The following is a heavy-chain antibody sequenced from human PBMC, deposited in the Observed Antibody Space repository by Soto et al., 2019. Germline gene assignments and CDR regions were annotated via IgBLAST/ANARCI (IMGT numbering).Heavy chain of an antibody. V-gene: IGHV3-15*01. CDR1: GFTFSNVW. Sequence: EVQLVESGGGLAEPGGSLRLSCAASGFTFSNVWMTGGRQAPGKGREWVGSIKRQTDGGTIDYAAPVKGRFTISRDDSKNTLYLQMNSLKIEDTAVYYCTTAEVIDAFNIWGQGTMVTVSS. CDR3: TTAEVIDAFNI. D-gene: IGHD2-21*01. CDR2: IKRQTDGGTI. J-gene: IGHJ3*02.